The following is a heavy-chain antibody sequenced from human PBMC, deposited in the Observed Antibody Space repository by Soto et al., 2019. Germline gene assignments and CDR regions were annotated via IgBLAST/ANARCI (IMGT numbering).Heavy chain of an antibody. CDR1: GGSISSYY. J-gene: IGHJ4*02. D-gene: IGHD1-26*01. V-gene: IGHV4-59*08. Sequence: SETLSLTCTVSGGSISSYYWSWIRQLPGKGLEWIGSIYYSGSTYYNPSLKSRVTISVDTSKNQFSLKLSSVTASDTAVYYCARLLGGSYGDYWGQGTLVTVS. CDR2: IYYSGST. CDR3: ARLLGGSYGDY.